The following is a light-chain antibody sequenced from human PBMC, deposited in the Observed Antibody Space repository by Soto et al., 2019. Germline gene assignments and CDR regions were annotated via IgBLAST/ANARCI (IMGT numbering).Light chain of an antibody. V-gene: IGLV2-23*01. CDR2: EGN. J-gene: IGLJ2*01. CDR3: CSYAGQRVV. CDR1: SSDVGSYNL. Sequence: QSALTQPASVSGSPGQSITISCTVTSSDVGSYNLVSWYQQHPGKAPKLMIYEGNKRPSGVSNLFSYSKYGNTASLTISGHKAEDEAYYYCCSYAGQRVVFGGGTKLTVL.